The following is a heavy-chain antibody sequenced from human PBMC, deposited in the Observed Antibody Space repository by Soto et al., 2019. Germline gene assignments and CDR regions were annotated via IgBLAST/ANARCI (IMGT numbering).Heavy chain of an antibody. Sequence: QVQLQESGPGLVKPSETLSLTCTVSGGSISSYYWSWIRQPPGKGLEWIGYIYYSGSTNYNPSLKSRVTISVDTSKNQGALKRSSVTAADTAVYYCARDLNPRRYGMAVWGQGTTGTVSS. V-gene: IGHV4-59*01. J-gene: IGHJ6*02. CDR3: ARDLNPRRYGMAV. CDR1: GGSISSYY. CDR2: IYYSGST.